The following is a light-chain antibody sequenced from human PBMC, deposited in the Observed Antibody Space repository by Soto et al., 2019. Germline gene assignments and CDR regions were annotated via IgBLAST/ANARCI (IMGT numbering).Light chain of an antibody. J-gene: IGLJ3*02. Sequence: QPVLTQPPSASGAPGQRVTISCSGSSSNIGSNTVNWYQQLPGTAPKLLIYSDDRRPSGVPDRFSGSKSGTSASLAISGLQSEDEADYYCAAWDDSLTGPVFGGGTKLTVL. V-gene: IGLV1-44*01. CDR1: SSNIGSNT. CDR2: SDD. CDR3: AAWDDSLTGPV.